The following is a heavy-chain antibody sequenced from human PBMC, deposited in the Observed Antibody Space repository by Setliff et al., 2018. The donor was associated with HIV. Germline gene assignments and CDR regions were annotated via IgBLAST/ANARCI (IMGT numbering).Heavy chain of an antibody. Sequence: SETLSLTCTVSGGSMSRFYWTWIRQPPGKGLEWVGFVYSTGSINYSPSFRGRLTISLDTSENQFSLHLTSVTAADTAVYYCARAEGDAYNSLPYFDSWGPGALVTVSS. D-gene: IGHD1-1*01. CDR2: VYSTGSI. J-gene: IGHJ4*02. CDR3: ARAEGDAYNSLPYFDS. V-gene: IGHV4-59*01. CDR1: GGSMSRFY.